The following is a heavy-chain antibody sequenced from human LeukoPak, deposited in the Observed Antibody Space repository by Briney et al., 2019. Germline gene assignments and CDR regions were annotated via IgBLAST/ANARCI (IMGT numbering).Heavy chain of an antibody. CDR2: IYYSGST. CDR3: ARKREGFWGSITSSRYYMDV. J-gene: IGHJ6*03. Sequence: PSETLSLTCTVSGGSISSHYWSWIRQPPGKGLEWIGYIYYSGSTNYNPSLKSRVTISVDTSKNQFSLKLSSVTAADTAVYYCARKREGFWGSITSSRYYMDVWGKGTMVTVSS. D-gene: IGHD2-2*01. V-gene: IGHV4-59*11. CDR1: GGSISSHY.